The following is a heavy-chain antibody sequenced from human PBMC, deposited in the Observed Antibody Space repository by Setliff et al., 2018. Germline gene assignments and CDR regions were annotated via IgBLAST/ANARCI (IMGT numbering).Heavy chain of an antibody. CDR1: GFTFSYAW. J-gene: IGHJ3*01. CDR3: TTDRAACSGSSCYNGFDV. V-gene: IGHV3-15*07. Sequence: PGESLKISCAASGFTFSYAWMHWVRQAPGKGLEWVGRSKSKTAGGAIDYAAPVKGRFTISRDDPKNTLYLQMSSLKTEDTAMYYCTTDRAACSGSSCYNGFDVWGQGTMVTVSS. CDR2: SKSKTAGGAI. D-gene: IGHD2-2*02.